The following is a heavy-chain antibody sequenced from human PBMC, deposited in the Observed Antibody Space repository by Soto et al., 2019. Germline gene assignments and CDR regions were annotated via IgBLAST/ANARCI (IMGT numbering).Heavy chain of an antibody. Sequence: QVQLQESGPGLVKPSETLSLTCSVSDGSLSSGFWGWFRQPPGKGLEWIGFIHYSGSTTYNPSLTSRLTKSLDTSKNHFSLRLSSVTAADTALYYCTVGGGWLTDYWGQGTLVTVSS. CDR2: IHYSGST. V-gene: IGHV4-59*01. D-gene: IGHD5-12*01. CDR1: DGSLSSGF. J-gene: IGHJ4*02. CDR3: TVGGGWLTDY.